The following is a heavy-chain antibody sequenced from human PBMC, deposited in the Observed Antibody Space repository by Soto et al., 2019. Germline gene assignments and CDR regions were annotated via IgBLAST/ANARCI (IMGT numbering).Heavy chain of an antibody. CDR3: ARPYYGEWYFDS. V-gene: IGHV4-39*01. CDR1: GGSISNSGYY. Sequence: PSETLSLTCTVSGGSISNSGYYWVWIRQPPWKGLEWIGSIYYDGRTYNDGSTYYSPSLKTRVTISVDTSKNQFSLRLSSVTAGDTAVYFCARPYYGEWYFDSSGQGTLVTVSP. D-gene: IGHD3-10*01. CDR2: IYYDGRTYNDGST. J-gene: IGHJ4*02.